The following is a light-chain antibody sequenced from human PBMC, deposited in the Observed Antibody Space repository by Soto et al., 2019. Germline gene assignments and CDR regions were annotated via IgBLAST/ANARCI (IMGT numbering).Light chain of an antibody. J-gene: IGLJ2*01. Sequence: SALTQPASVSGSPGQSITISCTGTGLDVGLYNYVSWYQQHPGTPPKLIIYDVDNRPSGVSNRFSGSKSANTASLTISGLQPEDEADYYCNSYRGGTALVFGGGTKLTVL. V-gene: IGLV2-14*03. CDR1: GLDVGLYNY. CDR2: DVD. CDR3: NSYRGGTALV.